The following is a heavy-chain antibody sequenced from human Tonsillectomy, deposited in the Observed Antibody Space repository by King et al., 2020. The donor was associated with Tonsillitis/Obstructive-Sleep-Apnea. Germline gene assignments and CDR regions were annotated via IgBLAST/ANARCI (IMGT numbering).Heavy chain of an antibody. CDR1: GYSFTNYW. CDR3: AGGGXXNPTXXHRXXP. V-gene: IGHV5-51*03. Sequence: QLVQSGAEVKKPGESLKISCKVSGYSFTNYWIGWVRQMPGKGLEWMGIIYPGDSDITYSPSFQRQVTISADKSISTAYLQWSSLKASDTAMYSCAGGGXXNPTXXHRXXPWGXXTLXTVS. CDR2: IYPGDSDI. J-gene: IGHJ5*02.